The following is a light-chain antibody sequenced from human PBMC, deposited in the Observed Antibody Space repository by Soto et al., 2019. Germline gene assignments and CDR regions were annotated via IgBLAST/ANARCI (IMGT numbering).Light chain of an antibody. J-gene: IGLJ1*01. CDR1: SSDIGSYSL. Sequence: QSVLTQPASVSGSPGQSITISCTGTSSDIGSYSLVSWYQHHPGKAPKLMIYDVSKRPSGVSNRFSASKSGNTASLTISGLQAEDEADYYCCLYVGGRTYVFGTGTKVTVL. V-gene: IGLV2-23*02. CDR2: DVS. CDR3: CLYVGGRTYV.